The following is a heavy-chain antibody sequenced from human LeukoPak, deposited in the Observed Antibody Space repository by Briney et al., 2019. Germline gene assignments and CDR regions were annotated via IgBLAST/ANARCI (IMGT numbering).Heavy chain of an antibody. CDR3: AREFGLRYFDWLLWGAFDI. CDR1: GFTFSSYA. CDR2: ILYDGSNK. D-gene: IGHD3-9*01. Sequence: GKSLRLSCAASGFTFSSYAMHWVRQAPGKGLEWVALILYDGSNKYYADSVKGRFTISRDNSKNTLYVQMTSLRAEDTAVYYCAREFGLRYFDWLLWGAFDIWGQGTMVTVSS. V-gene: IGHV3-30-3*01. J-gene: IGHJ3*02.